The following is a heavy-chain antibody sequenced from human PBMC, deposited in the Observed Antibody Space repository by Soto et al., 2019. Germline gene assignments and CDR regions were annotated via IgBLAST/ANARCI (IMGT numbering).Heavy chain of an antibody. D-gene: IGHD3-22*01. CDR1: GFTFSGYA. Sequence: GGSLRLSCAASGFTFSGYAMSWVRQAPGKGLEWVSAISGSGGSTYYADSVKGRFTISRDNSKNTLYLQMNSLRAEDTAVYYCAKALTLYYYDSSGYYCPFDYWGQGTLVTVSS. CDR2: ISGSGGST. V-gene: IGHV3-23*01. J-gene: IGHJ4*02. CDR3: AKALTLYYYDSSGYYCPFDY.